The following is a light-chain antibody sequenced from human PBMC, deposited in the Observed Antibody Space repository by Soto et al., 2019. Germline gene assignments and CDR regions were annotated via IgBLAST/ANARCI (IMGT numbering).Light chain of an antibody. CDR3: SSDTSSSTYV. CDR2: EVS. Sequence: QSVLTQPPSVSGSPGQSVTISCTGTSSDVGSYNRVSWYQQPPGTAPKLMIYEVSNRPSGVPDRFSGSKSGNTASLTISGLQADDEADYYGSSDTSSSTYVFGTGTKFTVL. J-gene: IGLJ1*01. CDR1: SSDVGSYNR. V-gene: IGLV2-18*02.